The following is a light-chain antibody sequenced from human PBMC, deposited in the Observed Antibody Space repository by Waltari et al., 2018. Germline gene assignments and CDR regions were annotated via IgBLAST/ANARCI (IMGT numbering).Light chain of an antibody. Sequence: QLVLTQSPSASASLGASVKLTCPLSSGHSSYAIAWHQQQPEKGPRYLMKLNSDGSHNKGDGIPDRFSGSSSGAERYLTISSLQSEDEADYYCQTWGDGTVVFGGGTKLTAL. CDR1: SGHSSYA. CDR2: LNSDGSH. CDR3: QTWGDGTVV. V-gene: IGLV4-69*01. J-gene: IGLJ2*01.